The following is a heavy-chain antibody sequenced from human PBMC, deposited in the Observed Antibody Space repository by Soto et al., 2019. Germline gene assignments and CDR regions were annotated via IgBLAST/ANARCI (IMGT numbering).Heavy chain of an antibody. CDR3: ARTLVDGSDFDP. D-gene: IGHD3-10*01. Sequence: QVQLVQSGAEVKKPGSSVKVSCKASGGTFSSYAISWVRQAPGQGLEWMGGIIPIFGTANYAQKFQGRVTITADKSTRTAYIELSSLRSEDTAVYYCARTLVDGSDFDPWGQGTLVTVSS. CDR2: IIPIFGTA. J-gene: IGHJ5*02. CDR1: GGTFSSYA. V-gene: IGHV1-69*06.